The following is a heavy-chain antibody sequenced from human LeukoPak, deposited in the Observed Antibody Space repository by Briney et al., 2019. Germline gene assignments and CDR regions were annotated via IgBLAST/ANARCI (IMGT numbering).Heavy chain of an antibody. CDR3: ARDVGRKPDY. J-gene: IGHJ4*02. D-gene: IGHD1-1*01. Sequence: GGSLRLSCAASGFTFSSYWMHWVRQAPGKGLVWVSGISSDGTGTTYTDSVKGQFTISRDNTKNTLYLQLNSLRAEDTAVYYCARDVGRKPDYWGQGTLVTVSS. V-gene: IGHV3-74*01. CDR2: ISSDGTGT. CDR1: GFTFSSYW.